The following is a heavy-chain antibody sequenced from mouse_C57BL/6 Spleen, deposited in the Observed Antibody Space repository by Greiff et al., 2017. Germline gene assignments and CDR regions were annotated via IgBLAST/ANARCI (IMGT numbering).Heavy chain of an antibody. D-gene: IGHD1-1*01. CDR2: INPNYGTT. Sequence: EVKLQQSGPELVKPGASVKISCKASGYSFTDYNMNWVKQSNGKSLEWIGVINPNYGTTSYNQTFKGKATLTVDQSSSTAYMQRNSLTSEDSAVYYCARRIGYGSTHYWYCDVWGTGTTVTVSS. J-gene: IGHJ1*03. V-gene: IGHV1-39*01. CDR3: ARRIGYGSTHYWYCDV. CDR1: GYSFTDYN.